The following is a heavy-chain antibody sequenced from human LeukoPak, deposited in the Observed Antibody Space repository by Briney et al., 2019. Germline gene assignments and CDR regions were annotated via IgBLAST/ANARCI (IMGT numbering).Heavy chain of an antibody. CDR1: GFNFNNHE. V-gene: IGHV3-48*03. Sequence: GGSLRLSCVVSGFNFNNHEMNWVRQAPGKGLEWVSYISSSGSSRYYADSVKGRFTISRDNAKNSMYLQMNSLRVEDTAVYYCVRDDGAYYQRSMDVWGKGTTVTVSS. CDR2: ISSSGSSR. J-gene: IGHJ6*03. D-gene: IGHD1-26*01. CDR3: VRDDGAYYQRSMDV.